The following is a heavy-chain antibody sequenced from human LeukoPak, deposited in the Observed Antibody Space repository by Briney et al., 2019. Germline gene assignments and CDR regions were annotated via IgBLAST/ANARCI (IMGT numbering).Heavy chain of an antibody. CDR3: AKVYNWNYDY. CDR1: GFTFNNYA. CDR2: ISGSGGST. J-gene: IGHJ4*02. D-gene: IGHD1-7*01. Sequence: GVPLRPSCVASGFTFNNYAMSWVRQAPGKGLEWVSDISGSGGSTYYSDSVKGRFTISRDNSKNTLYLQMNSLRAEDTAIYYCAKVYNWNYDYWGQGTLVTVSS. V-gene: IGHV3-23*01.